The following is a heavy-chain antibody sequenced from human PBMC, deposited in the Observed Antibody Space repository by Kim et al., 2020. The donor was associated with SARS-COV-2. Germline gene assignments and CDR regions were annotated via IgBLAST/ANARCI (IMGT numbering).Heavy chain of an antibody. D-gene: IGHD6-19*01. J-gene: IGHJ6*03. Sequence: SETLSLTCTVSGGSISSYYWSWIRQPPGKGLEWIGYIYYSGSTNYNPSLKSRVTISVDTSKNQFSLKLSSVTAADTAVYYCARDRFWAVAGTRYYYYMDVWGKGTTVTVSS. CDR3: ARDRFWAVAGTRYYYYMDV. V-gene: IGHV4-59*12. CDR1: GGSISSYY. CDR2: IYYSGST.